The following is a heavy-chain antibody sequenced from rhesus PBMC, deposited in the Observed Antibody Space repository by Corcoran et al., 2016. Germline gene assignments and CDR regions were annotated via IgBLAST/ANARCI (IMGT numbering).Heavy chain of an antibody. CDR2: IKRGGGST. CDR1: GFTFSSHG. D-gene: IGHD3-9*01. V-gene: IGHV3S5*01. Sequence: EVQLVETGGGLVLPGGSLKLSCAASGFTFSSHGMSWVRQASGKGLGWVSGIKRGGGSTNYADSVKGRFTISRDNSKNTLSLQMNSLRAEDTAVYYCAKDEDDYGYYYTGGYFEFWGQGALVTVSS. CDR3: AKDEDDYGYYYTGGYFEF. J-gene: IGHJ1*01.